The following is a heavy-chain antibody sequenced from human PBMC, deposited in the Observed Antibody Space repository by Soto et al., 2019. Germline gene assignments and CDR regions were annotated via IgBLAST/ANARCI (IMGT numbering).Heavy chain of an antibody. V-gene: IGHV4-59*08. Sequence: QVQLHESGPGLVKPSETLSLTCTVSGGSIDGHNCAWIRQTPGKALEWIGYVYSTGAAGYNPSLKDRVTLSMDTSKRQFSLQMRSVTAADTAVYYCVRQGIGNLHGLVDIWGRGTTVTVSS. D-gene: IGHD3-10*01. J-gene: IGHJ6*02. CDR2: VYSTGAA. CDR3: VRQGIGNLHGLVDI. CDR1: GGSIDGHN.